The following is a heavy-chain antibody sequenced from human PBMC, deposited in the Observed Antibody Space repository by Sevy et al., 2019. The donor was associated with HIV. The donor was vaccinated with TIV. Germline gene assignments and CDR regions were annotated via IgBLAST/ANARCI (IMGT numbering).Heavy chain of an antibody. Sequence: ASVKISCKASGYTFTSYAMHWVRQAPGQRLEWMGWINAGNGNTKYSQKFQGRVTITRDTSASTAYMELSSLRSEDTAVYYCARGGDLDAFDIWGQGTMVIVSS. CDR2: INAGNGNT. CDR3: ARGGDLDAFDI. D-gene: IGHD3-16*01. CDR1: GYTFTSYA. J-gene: IGHJ3*02. V-gene: IGHV1-3*01.